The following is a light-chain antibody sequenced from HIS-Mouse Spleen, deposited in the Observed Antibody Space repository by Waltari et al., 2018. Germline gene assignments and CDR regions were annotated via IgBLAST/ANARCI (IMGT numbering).Light chain of an antibody. J-gene: IGKJ1*01. V-gene: IGKV3-11*01. Sequence: EIVLTQSPATLSLSPGERATLSCRASQIVSSYLAWYQQKPGQAPRRLIYDASNRATGIPARFSGSGSGTDFTLTISSLEPEDFAVYYCQQRSNWPWTFGQGTKVEIK. CDR2: DAS. CDR1: QIVSSY. CDR3: QQRSNWPWT.